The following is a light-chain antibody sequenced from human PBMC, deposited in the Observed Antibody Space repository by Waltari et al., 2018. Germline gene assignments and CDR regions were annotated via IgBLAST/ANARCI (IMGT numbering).Light chain of an antibody. Sequence: QSALTQPASVSGSPGQSITISCTGPSSDVGGYNYVSWYQQHPGKVPKLLIFDVSNRPSGVSNRFSGSKSGNTASLTISGLQAEDESDYYCCSFTSRSTWVFGGGTKLTVL. CDR2: DVS. CDR3: CSFTSRSTWV. CDR1: SSDVGGYNY. J-gene: IGLJ3*02. V-gene: IGLV2-14*01.